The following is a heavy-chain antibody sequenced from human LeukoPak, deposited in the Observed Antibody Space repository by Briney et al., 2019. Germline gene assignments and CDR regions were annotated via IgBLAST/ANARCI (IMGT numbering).Heavy chain of an antibody. CDR3: ARDLMVVAATHDY. CDR2: ISYDGSNK. CDR1: GFTFSSYA. V-gene: IGHV3-30-3*01. D-gene: IGHD2-15*01. J-gene: IGHJ4*02. Sequence: GGSLRLSCAASGFTFSSYAMHGVRQAPGKGLEWVAVISYDGSNKYYADSVKGRFTISRDNSKNTLYLQMNSLRAEDTAVYYCARDLMVVAATHDYWGQGTLVTVSS.